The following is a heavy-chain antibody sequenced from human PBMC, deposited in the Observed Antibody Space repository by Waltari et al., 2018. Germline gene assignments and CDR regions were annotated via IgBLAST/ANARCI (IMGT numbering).Heavy chain of an antibody. CDR3: AYRPTWPFWSSSSVFFFDY. CDR1: GFSLSTSGVG. J-gene: IGHJ4*02. CDR2: IYWDDDK. Sequence: QITLKESGPTLVKPTETVTLTCSISGFSLSTSGVGVGWIRQPPGKALEWVALIYWDDDKRYNPSLKTRLTVTKETSKNEVVLTMTGVESDDTATYFCAYRPTWPFWSSSSVFFFDYWGQGALVTVSS. D-gene: IGHD6-6*01. V-gene: IGHV2-5*02.